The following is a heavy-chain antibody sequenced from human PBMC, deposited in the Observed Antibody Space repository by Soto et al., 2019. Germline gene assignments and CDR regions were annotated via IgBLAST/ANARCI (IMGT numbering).Heavy chain of an antibody. D-gene: IGHD3-22*01. CDR1: GYTFTSYG. CDR3: ARDRPYDSSGYYFPSDY. V-gene: IGHV1-18*01. Sequence: QVQLVQSGAEVKKPGASVKVSCKASGYTFTSYGISWVRQAPGQGLEWMGWISAYNGNTNYAQKLQGRVTMTTDTSPSTAYMELRSLRSDDTAVYYCARDRPYDSSGYYFPSDYWGQGTLVTVSS. CDR2: ISAYNGNT. J-gene: IGHJ4*02.